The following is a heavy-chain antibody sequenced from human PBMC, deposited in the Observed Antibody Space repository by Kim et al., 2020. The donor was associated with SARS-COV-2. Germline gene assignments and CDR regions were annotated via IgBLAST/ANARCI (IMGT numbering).Heavy chain of an antibody. J-gene: IGHJ4*02. CDR1: GYTFTSYG. CDR3: ARDHRMITFGGVTYYFDY. V-gene: IGHV1-18*01. Sequence: ASVKVSCKASGYTFTSYGISWVRQAPGQGLEWMGWISAYNGNTNYAQKLQGRVTMTTDTSTSTAYMELRSLRSDDTAVYYCARDHRMITFGGVTYYFDYWGQRTLVTVSS. CDR2: ISAYNGNT. D-gene: IGHD3-16*01.